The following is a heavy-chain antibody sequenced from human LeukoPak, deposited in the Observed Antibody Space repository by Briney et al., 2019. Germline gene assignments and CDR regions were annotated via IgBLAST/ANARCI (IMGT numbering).Heavy chain of an antibody. CDR2: ISYYGSNK. V-gene: IGHV3-30-3*01. D-gene: IGHD3-22*01. J-gene: IGHJ4*02. CDR3: ARDGTYYYDSSGPFDY. CDR1: EFTFSSYA. Sequence: HPGRSLRLSCAASEFTFSSYAMPWVRQTPGKGLEWVAVISYYGSNKYYADSVKGRFTISRDNSKNTLYLQMNSLRAEDTAVYYCARDGTYYYDSSGPFDYWGQGTLVTVSS.